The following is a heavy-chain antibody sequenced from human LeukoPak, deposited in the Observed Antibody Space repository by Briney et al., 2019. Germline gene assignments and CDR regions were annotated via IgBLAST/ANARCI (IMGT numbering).Heavy chain of an antibody. V-gene: IGHV4-39*01. CDR3: ARQQWLVKSYYLDY. CDR2: IYYSGST. D-gene: IGHD6-19*01. J-gene: IGHJ4*02. CDR1: GGSISSSSYY. Sequence: SETLSLTCTVSGGSISSSSYYWGWIRQPPGKGLEWIGSIYYSGSTYYNPSLKSRVTISVDTSKNQFSLKLSSVTAADTAVYYCARQQWLVKSYYLDYWGQGTLVTVSS.